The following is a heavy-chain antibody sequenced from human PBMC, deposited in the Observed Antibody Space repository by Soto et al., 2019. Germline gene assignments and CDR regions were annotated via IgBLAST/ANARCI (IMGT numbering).Heavy chain of an antibody. CDR2: INHSGST. Sequence: TXXTLSLTCAVYGGSFSGYYWRWILQPPGKGLEWIGEINHSGSTNYNPSLKSRVTISVDTSKNQFSLKLSSVTDADTAVYYCARGAAAAMFFLAFDYWGQGTLVTVS. CDR1: GGSFSGYY. CDR3: ARGAAAAMFFLAFDY. J-gene: IGHJ4*02. D-gene: IGHD2-2*01. V-gene: IGHV4-34*01.